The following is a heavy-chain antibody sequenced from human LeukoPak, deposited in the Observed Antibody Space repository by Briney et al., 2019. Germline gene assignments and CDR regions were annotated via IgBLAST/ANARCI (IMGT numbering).Heavy chain of an antibody. J-gene: IGHJ4*02. CDR2: IFYSGIT. V-gene: IGHV4-39*01. Sequence: SETLPLTCSVSGGSISTSDCWWGCIPQPPGKGLEWLGSIFYSGITHSNPSIKSRVTISVDTSKNQFSLNLTSVTAADTALYYCVRQVGIGHWACDYWGQGNLVTVSS. CDR1: GGSISTSDCW. CDR3: VRQVGIGHWACDY. D-gene: IGHD7-27*01.